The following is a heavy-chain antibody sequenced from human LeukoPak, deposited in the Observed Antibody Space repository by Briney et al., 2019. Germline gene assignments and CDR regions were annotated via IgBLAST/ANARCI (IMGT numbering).Heavy chain of an antibody. D-gene: IGHD6-13*01. CDR2: FYTSGST. CDR3: ARHAPYSSSRDDAFDI. Sequence: SETLSLTCTVSGGSISSHYWSWIRQPAGKGLEWIGRFYTSGSTNYNPSLKSRVTISVDTSKNQFSLKLSSVTAADTAVYYCARHAPYSSSRDDAFDIWGQGTMVTVSS. CDR1: GGSISSHY. J-gene: IGHJ3*02. V-gene: IGHV4-4*07.